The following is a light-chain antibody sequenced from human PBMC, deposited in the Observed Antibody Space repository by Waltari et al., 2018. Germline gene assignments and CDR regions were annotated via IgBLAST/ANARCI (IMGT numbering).Light chain of an antibody. CDR3: AAWDDRLSGYV. CDR2: TNS. Sequence: QSVLTQPPSASGTPGQRDTISCSGSNSNVESHYVYWYQQVPGTAPKLLIYTNSRRPSGVPDRFSGSKSGTSASLAISGLRSEDEADYYCAAWDDRLSGYVFGSGTSVTVL. V-gene: IGLV1-47*01. J-gene: IGLJ1*01. CDR1: NSNVESHY.